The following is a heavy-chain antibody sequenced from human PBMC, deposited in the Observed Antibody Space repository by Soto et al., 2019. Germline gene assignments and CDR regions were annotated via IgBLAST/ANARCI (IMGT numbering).Heavy chain of an antibody. V-gene: IGHV5-10-1*01. J-gene: IGHJ5*02. CDR1: GYXFTSYW. D-gene: IGHD3-9*01. CDR2: IDPSYSYT. Sequence: EXLKISCKCSGYXFTSYWLIWVRHMPGKGLEFIGRIDPSYSYTNYSPSFQGHVTISADKSISTAYLQWSSLKASDTAMYYCARHHDIPGWFDPWGQGTLGTVS. CDR3: ARHHDIPGWFDP.